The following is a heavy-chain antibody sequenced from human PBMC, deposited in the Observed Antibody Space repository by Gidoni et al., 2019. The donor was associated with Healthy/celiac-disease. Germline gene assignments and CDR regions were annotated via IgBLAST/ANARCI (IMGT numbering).Heavy chain of an antibody. CDR1: RGPFSSYT. CDR3: ARDRAYGDYWYFDL. CDR2: IIPILGIA. J-gene: IGHJ2*01. Sequence: QLQLVHSGAEVKTPGSSVQVSCKSSRGPFSSYTISWVRQAPGQGLEWMGRIIPILGIANYAQKVQGRVTITADKSTSTAYMELSSLRSEDTAVYYCARDRAYGDYWYFDLWGRGTLVTVSS. D-gene: IGHD4-17*01. V-gene: IGHV1-69*04.